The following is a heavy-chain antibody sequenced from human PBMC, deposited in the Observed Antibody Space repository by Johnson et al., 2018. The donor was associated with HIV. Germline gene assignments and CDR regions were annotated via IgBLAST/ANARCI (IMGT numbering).Heavy chain of an antibody. Sequence: SGFTVSSNYMSWVRQAPGKGLEWVSVIYSGGKTYYADSVKGRFTISRDNSKNSLYLQMNSLRAEDTAVYYCTTGAFHAYDMWGQGTMVTVSS. D-gene: IGHD1-1*01. CDR3: TTGAFHAYDM. J-gene: IGHJ3*02. CDR1: GFTVSSNY. V-gene: IGHV3-66*01. CDR2: IYSGGKT.